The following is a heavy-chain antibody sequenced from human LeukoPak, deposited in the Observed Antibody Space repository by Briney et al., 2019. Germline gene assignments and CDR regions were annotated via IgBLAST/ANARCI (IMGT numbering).Heavy chain of an antibody. D-gene: IGHD6-13*01. CDR1: GGSISSSSYY. CDR3: ARQPYSSSWYI. J-gene: IGHJ4*02. Sequence: SETLSLTCTVSGGSISSSSYYWGWIRQPPGKGLEWIGSIYYSGSTYYNPSLKSRVTISVDTSKNQFSLKLSSVTAADTAVYYCARQPYSSSWYIWGQGTLVTVSS. CDR2: IYYSGST. V-gene: IGHV4-39*01.